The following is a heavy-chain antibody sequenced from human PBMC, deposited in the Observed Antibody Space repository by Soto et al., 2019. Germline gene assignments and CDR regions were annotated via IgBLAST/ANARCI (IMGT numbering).Heavy chain of an antibody. J-gene: IGHJ6*02. CDR1: WYTFPRYA. CDR3: ARDVGGMDV. CDR2: INAGNGNT. D-gene: IGHD1-26*01. V-gene: IGHV1-3*01. Sequence: GASGKGSCKASWYTFPRYAIHWVRQAPGQRLEWMGWINAGNGNTKYSQKFQGRVTITRDTSASTAYMELSSLRSEDTAVYYCARDVGGMDVWGQGTTVTVS.